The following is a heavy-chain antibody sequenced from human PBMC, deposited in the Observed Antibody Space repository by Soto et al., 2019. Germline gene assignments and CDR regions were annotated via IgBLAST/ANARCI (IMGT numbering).Heavy chain of an antibody. CDR2: IYWDDDK. Sequence: QITLKESGPTLVKHTQTLTLTCTFSGFSLSTSGVAVGWIRQPPGKALEWLALIYWDDDKRYSPSLKSRLTIXNXXSKNQVVLRMTNMAPVDTATYYCAHTSSLRSLHDVWCQGTTVTVSS. J-gene: IGHJ6*02. CDR3: AHTSSLRSLHDV. CDR1: GFSLSTSGVA. D-gene: IGHD2-21*01. V-gene: IGHV2-5*02.